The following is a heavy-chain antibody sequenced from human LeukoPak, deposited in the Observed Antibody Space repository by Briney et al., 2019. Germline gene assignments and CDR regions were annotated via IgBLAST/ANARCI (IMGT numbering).Heavy chain of an antibody. CDR2: IRYDGSNK. J-gene: IGHJ4*02. Sequence: PGGSLRLSCAASGFTFSSYGMHWVRQAPGKGLEWVAFIRYDGSNKYYADSVKGRFTISRDNSKNTLYLQMNSLRAEDTAVYFCARDTGSSYLSSFDFWGQGTLVTVSS. V-gene: IGHV3-30*02. CDR1: GFTFSSYG. CDR3: ARDTGSSYLSSFDF. D-gene: IGHD6-6*01.